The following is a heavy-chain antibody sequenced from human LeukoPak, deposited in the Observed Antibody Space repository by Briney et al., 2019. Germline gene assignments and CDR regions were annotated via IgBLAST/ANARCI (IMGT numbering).Heavy chain of an antibody. V-gene: IGHV3-13*01. CDR1: GFNFNNYD. CDR3: ARYRRDGTNSDWLYIDH. D-gene: IGHD3-16*02. Sequence: GGSLRLSCAASGFNFNNYDFDWVRQVAGKRLEWVAGIGTVADTFYPDSVMGRFTISRENAKNSFYLQMNSLRPEDTAIYYCARYRRDGTNSDWLYIDHWGQGALVTVSS. CDR2: IGTVADT. J-gene: IGHJ4*02.